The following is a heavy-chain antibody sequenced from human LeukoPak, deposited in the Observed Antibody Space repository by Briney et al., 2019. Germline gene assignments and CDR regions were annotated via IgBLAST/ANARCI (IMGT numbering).Heavy chain of an antibody. J-gene: IGHJ3*02. D-gene: IGHD1-26*01. Sequence: KNGESLKISCKGSGYSFTSSWIAWVRQMPGKGLEWMGIIYPGDSDTRYSPSFQGQVTISADKSISTAYLQWNRLEASDTAMYYCARREVAYYAFGIWGQGTMVPVSS. CDR2: IYPGDSDT. V-gene: IGHV5-51*01. CDR1: GYSFTSSW. CDR3: ARREVAYYAFGI.